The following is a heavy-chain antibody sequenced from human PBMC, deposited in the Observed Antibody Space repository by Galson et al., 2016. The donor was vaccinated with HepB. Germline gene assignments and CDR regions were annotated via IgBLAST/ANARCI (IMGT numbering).Heavy chain of an antibody. D-gene: IGHD3-9*01. V-gene: IGHV3-23*01. CDR2: IGGSGGDT. Sequence: SLRLSCAGSGFTFSKYMMNWVRQAPGKGLEWVSAIGGSGGDTYYPDSVKGRFTISRDNSKNTLYLHINSLRAEDTAVYYCARRYDTPGYYYIDFWGQGTLVTVSS. J-gene: IGHJ4*02. CDR1: GFTFSKYM. CDR3: ARRYDTPGYYYIDF.